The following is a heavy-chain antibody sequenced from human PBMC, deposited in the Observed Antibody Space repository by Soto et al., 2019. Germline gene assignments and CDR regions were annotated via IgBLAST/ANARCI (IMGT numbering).Heavy chain of an antibody. D-gene: IGHD4-17*01. CDR3: ARARKSRRLTVTQPDFDY. CDR2: INHSGST. CDR1: GGSFSGYY. V-gene: IGHV4-34*01. J-gene: IGHJ4*02. Sequence: SETLSLTCAVYGGSFSGYYLSWIRQPPGKGLERIGEINHSGSTNYNPSLKSRVTISVDTSKNQFSLKLSSVTAADTAVYYCARARKSRRLTVTQPDFDYWGQGTLVTVSS.